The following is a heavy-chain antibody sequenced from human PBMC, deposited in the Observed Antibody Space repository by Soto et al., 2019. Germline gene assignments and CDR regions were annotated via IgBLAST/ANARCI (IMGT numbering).Heavy chain of an antibody. CDR3: AATGGTTVTLDY. V-gene: IGHV4-59*02. CDR1: AGSVSDYF. CDR2: IYYSGTT. D-gene: IGHD4-17*01. Sequence: QVLLQESGPGLLKPSETLSLTCTVSAGSVSDYFWSWIRQPPGQGLEYIGSIYYSGTTNYNPSLRSRRTMSVDTSRNYFSLRLNSVTAADTAVYYCAATGGTTVTLDYWGQGTLVTVSS. J-gene: IGHJ4*02.